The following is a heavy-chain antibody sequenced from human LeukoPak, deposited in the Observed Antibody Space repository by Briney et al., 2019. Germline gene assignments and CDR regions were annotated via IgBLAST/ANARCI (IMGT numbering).Heavy chain of an antibody. CDR1: GYTFTDYY. V-gene: IGHV1-2*02. J-gene: IGHJ4*02. D-gene: IGHD4-17*01. CDR2: VNPNSGDT. Sequence: ASVMLPCKASGYTFTDYYIQWVRQALGQGLVWMGWVNPNSGDTQYAQQCQGRVTMTGDTSISTAYMEVSRLRSDDTAVYYCARDLLSRWNGRTVTFDFRGQGTLVTVSS. CDR3: ARDLLSRWNGRTVTFDF.